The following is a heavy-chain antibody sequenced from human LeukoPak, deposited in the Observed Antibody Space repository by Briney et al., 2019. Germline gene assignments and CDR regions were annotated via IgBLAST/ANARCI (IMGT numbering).Heavy chain of an antibody. J-gene: IGHJ3*02. Sequence: PSETLSLTCTVSGYSISSGYYWGWIRQPPGQGLEWIGSIYHSGSTYYNPSLKSRVTISVDTSKNQFSLKLSSVTAADTAVYYCARDHDGAFDIWGQGTMVTVSS. V-gene: IGHV4-38-2*02. CDR2: IYHSGST. CDR1: GYSISSGYY. CDR3: ARDHDGAFDI. D-gene: IGHD3-3*01.